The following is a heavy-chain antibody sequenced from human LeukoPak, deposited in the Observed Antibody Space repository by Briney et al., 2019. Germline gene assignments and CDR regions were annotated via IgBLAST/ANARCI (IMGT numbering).Heavy chain of an antibody. D-gene: IGHD3-16*02. J-gene: IGHJ3*02. CDR3: ARVDYDYVWGSYRPPDGGDAFDI. V-gene: IGHV4-30-4*07. Sequence: MPSQTLSLTCAVSGGSISSGGYSWSWIRQPPGKGLEWIGYIYYSGSTYYNPSLKSRFTISVDTSKNQFSLKLSSVTAADTAVYYCARVDYDYVWGSYRPPDGGDAFDIWGQGTMVTVSS. CDR1: GGSISSGGYS. CDR2: IYYSGST.